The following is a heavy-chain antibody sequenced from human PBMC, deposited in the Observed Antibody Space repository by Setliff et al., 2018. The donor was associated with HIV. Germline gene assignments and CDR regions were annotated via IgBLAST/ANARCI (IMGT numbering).Heavy chain of an antibody. CDR1: GFTLSSYE. Sequence: PGGSLRLSCAASGFTLSSYEMNWVRQAPGKGLEWISSISSSSTFIHYANSVSGRFTISRESAKNSLYLQMNSLRAEDTAVYYCVRDYGSGTNFFYSMDVWGKGTTVTVS. D-gene: IGHD3-10*01. V-gene: IGHV3-21*01. J-gene: IGHJ6*03. CDR2: ISSSSTFI. CDR3: VRDYGSGTNFFYSMDV.